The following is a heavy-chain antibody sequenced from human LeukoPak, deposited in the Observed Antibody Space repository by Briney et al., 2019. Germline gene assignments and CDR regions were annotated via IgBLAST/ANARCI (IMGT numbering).Heavy chain of an antibody. V-gene: IGHV4-59*01. CDR3: ARAQGDRGFDY. Sequence: SETLSLTCTVSGGSISSYYWSWIRQPPGKGLEWIGYIYYSGSTNYNPSLKSRVTISVDTSKNQFSLKLSSVTAADTAVYYCARAQGDRGFDYWGQGTLVTVSS. CDR2: IYYSGST. D-gene: IGHD3-10*01. CDR1: GGSISSYY. J-gene: IGHJ4*02.